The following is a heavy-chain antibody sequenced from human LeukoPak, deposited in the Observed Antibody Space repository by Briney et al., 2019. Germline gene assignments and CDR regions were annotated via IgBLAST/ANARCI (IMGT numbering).Heavy chain of an antibody. D-gene: IGHD6-19*01. CDR2: INPNSCGT. CDR1: GCTFTGYF. Sequence: ASVNVSFQACGCTFTGYFLHWVRQAPGQGLDWMGCINPNSCGTDYAQKFQGRVTLTMDTSISAAYMELNRLRSDGTPGYDCARGAVAGMIDYWGQGTLLTASS. V-gene: IGHV1-2*02. CDR3: ARGAVAGMIDY. J-gene: IGHJ4*02.